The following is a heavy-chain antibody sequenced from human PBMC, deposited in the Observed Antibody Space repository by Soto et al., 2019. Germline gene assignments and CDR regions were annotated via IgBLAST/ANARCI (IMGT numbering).Heavy chain of an antibody. CDR2: INHSGST. V-gene: IGHV4-34*01. CDR1: GGSFSGYY. CDR3: ARVPPNSPDSYYFGMDV. D-gene: IGHD7-27*01. J-gene: IGHJ6*02. Sequence: PSETLSLTCAVYGGSFSGYYWSWIRQPPGKGLEWIGEINHSGSTNYNPSLKSRVTISVDTSKNQFSLSLNSVTAADTAVYYCARVPPNSPDSYYFGMDVWGQGTTVTVSS.